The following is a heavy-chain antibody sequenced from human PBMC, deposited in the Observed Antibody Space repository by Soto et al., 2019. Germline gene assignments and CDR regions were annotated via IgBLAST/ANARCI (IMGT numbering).Heavy chain of an antibody. V-gene: IGHV1-18*01. CDR2: ISAYNGNT. Sequence: ASVKVSCKASGYTFTSYGISWVRQAPGQGLEWMGWISAYNGNTSYAQKLQGRVTMTTDTSTSTAYMELRSLRSEDTAVYYCARPVYYGEVFRNYYGMDVWGQGTTVTVSS. J-gene: IGHJ6*02. CDR1: GYTFTSYG. D-gene: IGHD2-8*01. CDR3: ARPVYYGEVFRNYYGMDV.